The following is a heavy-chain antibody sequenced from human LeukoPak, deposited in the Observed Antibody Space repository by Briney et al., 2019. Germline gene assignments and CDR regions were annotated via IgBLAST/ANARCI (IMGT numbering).Heavy chain of an antibody. Sequence: GGSLRLSCAASEFTFNSFTMNWVRQAPGKGLEWVSYISGSGSTIYYADSVKGRFTISRDNAKDSLYLQMNSLRAEDTAVYYCARGGGAATVNAGYGMDVWGQGTTVTVSS. V-gene: IGHV3-48*04. J-gene: IGHJ6*02. D-gene: IGHD6-13*01. CDR3: ARGGGAATVNAGYGMDV. CDR1: EFTFNSFT. CDR2: ISGSGSTI.